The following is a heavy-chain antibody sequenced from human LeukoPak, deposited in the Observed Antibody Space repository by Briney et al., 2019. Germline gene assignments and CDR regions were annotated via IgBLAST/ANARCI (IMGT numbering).Heavy chain of an antibody. D-gene: IGHD2-21*01. CDR3: ASLIVVVIPNTWLDP. J-gene: IGHJ5*02. V-gene: IGHV3-48*01. Sequence: GGSLRLSCAASGFTFSSYSMNWVRQAPGKGLEWVSYISSSSSTIYYADSVKGRFTISRDNAKNSLYLQMNSLRAEDTAVYYCASLIVVVIPNTWLDPWGQGTLVTVSS. CDR2: ISSSSSTI. CDR1: GFTFSSYS.